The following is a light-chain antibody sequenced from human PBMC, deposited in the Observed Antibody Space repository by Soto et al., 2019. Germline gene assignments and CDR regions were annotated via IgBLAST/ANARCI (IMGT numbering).Light chain of an antibody. CDR2: KAS. Sequence: DIQMTQSPSSVSASVGDRVTITSRASQSVSTWLAWYQQKTGKAPKILIYKASSLESGVPSRFRGSGSGTECTLTITRLQPDDFATYYCQQYNSYSGTFGQGTKVDIK. J-gene: IGKJ1*01. CDR3: QQYNSYSGT. V-gene: IGKV1-5*03. CDR1: QSVSTW.